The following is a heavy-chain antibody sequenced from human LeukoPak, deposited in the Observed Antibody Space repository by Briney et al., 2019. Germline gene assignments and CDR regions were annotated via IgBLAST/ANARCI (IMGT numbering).Heavy chain of an antibody. V-gene: IGHV1-18*01. D-gene: IGHD3-22*01. CDR3: ARDRASTYYYDSSGYYYASDAFDI. Sequence: ASVKVSCKASGYTFTSYGISWVRQAPGQRLEWMGWISAYNGNTNYAQKLQGRVTMTTDTSTSTAYMELRSLRSDDTAVYYCARDRASTYYYDSSGYYYASDAFDIWGQGTMVTVSS. CDR2: ISAYNGNT. CDR1: GYTFTSYG. J-gene: IGHJ3*02.